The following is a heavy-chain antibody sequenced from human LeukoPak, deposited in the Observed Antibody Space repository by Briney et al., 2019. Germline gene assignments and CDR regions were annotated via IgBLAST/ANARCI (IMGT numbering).Heavy chain of an antibody. CDR2: IYYGGST. J-gene: IGHJ6*02. Sequence: SETLSLTCSVSGGPISSHYWSWIRQPPGKGLERIGNIYYGGSTNYNPSLKSRVTISVDTSKNQFSLKLSSVTAADTAVYYCAREAEYSSSWRNYCGMDVWGQGTTVTVSS. CDR3: AREAEYSSSWRNYCGMDV. V-gene: IGHV4-59*11. CDR1: GGPISSHY. D-gene: IGHD6-13*01.